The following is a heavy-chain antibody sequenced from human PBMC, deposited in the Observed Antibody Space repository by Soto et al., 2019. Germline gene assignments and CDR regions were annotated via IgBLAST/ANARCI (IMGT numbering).Heavy chain of an antibody. CDR1: GFTFSSYG. V-gene: IGHV3-33*01. J-gene: IGHJ6*02. CDR3: ARGYSSSWYMKSYYYGMDV. CDR2: IWYDGSNK. Sequence: QVQLVESGGGVVQPGRSLRLSCAASGFTFSSYGMHWVRQAPGKGLEWVAVIWYDGSNKYYADSVKGRFTISRDNSKNTLYLQINSLRAEDTAVYYCARGYSSSWYMKSYYYGMDVWGQGTTVTVSS. D-gene: IGHD6-13*01.